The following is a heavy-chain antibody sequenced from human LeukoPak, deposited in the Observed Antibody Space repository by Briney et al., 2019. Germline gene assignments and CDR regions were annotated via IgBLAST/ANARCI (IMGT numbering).Heavy chain of an antibody. D-gene: IGHD1-26*01. Sequence: PGGSLRLSCAASGFTFKSDWMHWVRQAPGKGLVWVSRINSDGRSTRYADSVKGRFTISRDNAKNTLFLQMNSLRAEDTAVYYCGRALGSPLDYWGQGTLVTVSS. CDR1: GFTFKSDW. CDR2: INSDGRST. CDR3: GRALGSPLDY. J-gene: IGHJ4*02. V-gene: IGHV3-74*01.